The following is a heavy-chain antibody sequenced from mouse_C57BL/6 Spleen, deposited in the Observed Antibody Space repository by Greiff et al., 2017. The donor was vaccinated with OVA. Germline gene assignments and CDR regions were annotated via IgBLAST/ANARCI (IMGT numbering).Heavy chain of an antibody. CDR3: ARGLYDGYY. CDR1: GYAFSSSW. V-gene: IGHV1-82*01. CDR2: IYPGDGDT. Sequence: VQLVESGPELVKPGASVKISCKASGYAFSSSWMNWVKQRPGKGLEWIGRIYPGDGDTNYNGKFKGKATLTADKSSRTAYMQLSSLTSEDSAVYFCARGLYDGYYWGQGTLVTVSA. D-gene: IGHD2-3*01. J-gene: IGHJ3*01.